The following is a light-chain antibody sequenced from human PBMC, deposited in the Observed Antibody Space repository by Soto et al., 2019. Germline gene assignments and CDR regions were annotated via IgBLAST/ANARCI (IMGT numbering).Light chain of an antibody. Sequence: IQLTQSPSSLSASVGDRVTITCRASQAISSYLAWYQQKPGKAPKLLIYTASRLQTGVPPRFSGSGSGTDFTLTISSLQPEDFATYYCQHTNNFHFTFGQGTRLEIK. CDR3: QHTNNFHFT. CDR1: QAISSY. J-gene: IGKJ5*01. V-gene: IGKV1-9*01. CDR2: TAS.